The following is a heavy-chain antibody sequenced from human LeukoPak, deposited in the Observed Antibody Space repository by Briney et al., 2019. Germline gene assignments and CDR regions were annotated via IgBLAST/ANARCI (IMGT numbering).Heavy chain of an antibody. Sequence: GGSLRLSCAASKFTFSSYGMHWVRQAPGKGLEWVAVISYDGSNKYYADSVKGRFTISRDNSKNTLFLQMNSLRAEDTAVFYCARGRLDGFDLWGQGTMVTVSS. CDR2: ISYDGSNK. CDR3: ARGRLDGFDL. V-gene: IGHV3-30*03. D-gene: IGHD2-21*02. J-gene: IGHJ3*01. CDR1: KFTFSSYG.